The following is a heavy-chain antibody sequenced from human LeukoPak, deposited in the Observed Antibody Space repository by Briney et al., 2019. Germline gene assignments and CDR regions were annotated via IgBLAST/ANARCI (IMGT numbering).Heavy chain of an antibody. CDR1: GGSISSYY. D-gene: IGHD6-13*01. V-gene: IGHV4-59*08. CDR2: IYYSGST. CDR3: ASLSPAAGYYFDY. Sequence: SETLSLTCTVSGGSISSYYWSWIRQPPGKGLEWIGYIYYSGSTNYNPSLKSRVTISVDTSKNQFSLKLSSVTAADTAVYYCASLSPAAGYYFDYWGQGTLVTVSS. J-gene: IGHJ4*02.